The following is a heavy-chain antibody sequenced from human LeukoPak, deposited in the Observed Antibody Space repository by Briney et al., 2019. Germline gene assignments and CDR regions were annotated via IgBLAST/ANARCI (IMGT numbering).Heavy chain of an antibody. CDR3: AREKSSFFDSSGYFDH. CDR1: GFTFSSSA. CDR2: ISGSGGDT. Sequence: GGSLRLSCAASGFTFSSSAMSWVRQAPGKGLEWVSAISGSGGDTYYADSVRGRFTISRDNAKNSLFLQMSRLRAEDTAVYYCAREKSSFFDSSGYFDHWGQGTLVTVSS. J-gene: IGHJ4*02. D-gene: IGHD3-22*01. V-gene: IGHV3-23*01.